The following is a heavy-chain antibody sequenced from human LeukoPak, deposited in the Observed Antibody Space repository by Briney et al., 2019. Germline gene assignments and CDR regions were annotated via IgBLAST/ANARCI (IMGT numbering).Heavy chain of an antibody. CDR3: AREPRDSSGYYYGVTAFDI. V-gene: IGHV4-31*03. CDR1: GDSISSGGYY. J-gene: IGHJ3*02. Sequence: PSETLSLTCTVSGDSISSGGYYWSWIRQHPGKGLEWIGYMYYSGSTYYNPSLKSRVTISVDTSKNQFSLKLSFVTAADTAVYYCAREPRDSSGYYYGVTAFDIWGQGTMVTVPS. CDR2: MYYSGST. D-gene: IGHD3-22*01.